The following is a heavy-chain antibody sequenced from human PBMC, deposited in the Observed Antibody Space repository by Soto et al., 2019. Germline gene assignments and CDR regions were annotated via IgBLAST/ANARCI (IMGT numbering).Heavy chain of an antibody. J-gene: IGHJ3*02. D-gene: IGHD6-13*01. CDR3: ARGTAAAGTGAFEI. CDR1: GGSISSSSYY. CDR2: IFYSGST. V-gene: IGHV4-39*01. Sequence: SETPSLTCTVSGGSISSSSYYWGWIRQPPGKGLEWIGNIFYSGSTYYNPSLKSRVTISVDTSKNQFSLRLSSVTAADTAVYYCARGTAAAGTGAFEIWGQGTMVTVSS.